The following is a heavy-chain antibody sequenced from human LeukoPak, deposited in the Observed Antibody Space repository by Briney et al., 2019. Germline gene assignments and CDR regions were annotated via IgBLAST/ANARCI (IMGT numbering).Heavy chain of an antibody. D-gene: IGHD3-10*01. CDR1: GFTFSSYT. CDR2: TSNSGGTT. CDR3: AKDFMVRGAVIRPLDY. J-gene: IGHJ4*02. Sequence: GGSLRLSCAASGFTFSSYTMTWVRQAPGKGLEWVSSTSNSGGTTYYADSVKGRFTFSRDNSKNTLYLQMNSLRAEDTAIYYCAKDFMVRGAVIRPLDYWGQGTLVTVSS. V-gene: IGHV3-23*01.